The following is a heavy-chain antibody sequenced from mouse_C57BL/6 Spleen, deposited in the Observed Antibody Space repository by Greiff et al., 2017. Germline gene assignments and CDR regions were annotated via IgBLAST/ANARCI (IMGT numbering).Heavy chain of an antibody. V-gene: IGHV8-8*01. Sequence: QVTLKVCGPGILQPSQTLSLTCSFSGFSLSTFGMGVGWIRQPSGKGLEWLAHIWWDDDKYYNPALKSRLTISKDTSKNQVFLKIANVDTADTATYYCARSLYYYGSNYFDYWGQGTTLTVSS. J-gene: IGHJ2*01. CDR1: GFSLSTFGMG. CDR2: IWWDDDK. CDR3: ARSLYYYGSNYFDY. D-gene: IGHD1-1*01.